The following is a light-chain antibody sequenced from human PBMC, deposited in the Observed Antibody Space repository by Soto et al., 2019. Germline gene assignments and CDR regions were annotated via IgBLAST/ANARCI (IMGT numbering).Light chain of an antibody. CDR3: QQYHNWPPFT. CDR1: QSVSSN. CDR2: GAS. Sequence: EIVMTQSPATLSVSPGERATLSCRASQSVSSNLAWYQQKPGQAPRLLIYGASTRATGIPARFSGSGSGTEFTRTISSLQSEDFALYHCQQYHNWPPFTFGGGTKVEIK. J-gene: IGKJ4*01. V-gene: IGKV3-15*01.